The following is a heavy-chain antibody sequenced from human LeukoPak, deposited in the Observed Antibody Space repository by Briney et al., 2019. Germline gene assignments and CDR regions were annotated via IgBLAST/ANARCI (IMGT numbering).Heavy chain of an antibody. D-gene: IGHD3-22*01. CDR1: GYSFTSNC. J-gene: IGHJ3*02. CDR3: ARDSLQNYYGSSSYRLDAFNN. Sequence: ASVKVSCKRSGYSFTSNCYGLVRHAPGQGLEWMGWISGYNGNIKYAQKLQGRVTMTTDTSTSTAYMELRSLRSDDTAVYYCARDSLQNYYGSSSYRLDAFNNWGQGTMVTVSS. V-gene: IGHV1-18*01. CDR2: ISGYNGNI.